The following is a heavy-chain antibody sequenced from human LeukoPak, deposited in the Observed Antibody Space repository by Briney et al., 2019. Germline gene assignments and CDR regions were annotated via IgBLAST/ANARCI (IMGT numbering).Heavy chain of an antibody. D-gene: IGHD4-11*01. V-gene: IGHV3-48*04. CDR2: ISSSSSTI. CDR3: ARDFSNHAFDI. Sequence: PGGSLRLSCAASGFTFSNYSMNWVRQAPGKWLEWVSYISSSSSTIYYADSVKGRFTISRDNAKNSLYLQMNSLRAEDTAVYYCARDFSNHAFDIWGQGTMVTVSS. J-gene: IGHJ3*02. CDR1: GFTFSNYS.